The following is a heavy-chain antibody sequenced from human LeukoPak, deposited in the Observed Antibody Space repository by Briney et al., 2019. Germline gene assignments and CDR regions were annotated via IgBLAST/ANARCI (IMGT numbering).Heavy chain of an antibody. Sequence: PSETLSLTCTVSGGSISSHCWSWIRQPPGKGLGWIGYIDYSGSTNYNPSLKSRVTISVDTSKNQFSLKLSSVTAADTAVYYCARVGDGYNLPYGMDVWGQGTTVTVSS. CDR2: IDYSGST. V-gene: IGHV4-59*11. J-gene: IGHJ6*02. CDR3: ARVGDGYNLPYGMDV. D-gene: IGHD5-24*01. CDR1: GGSISSHC.